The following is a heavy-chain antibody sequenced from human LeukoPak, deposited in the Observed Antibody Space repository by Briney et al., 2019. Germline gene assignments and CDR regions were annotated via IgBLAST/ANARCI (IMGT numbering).Heavy chain of an antibody. D-gene: IGHD2-15*01. CDR2: ISGSGGST. CDR1: GFTFSSYA. CDR3: AKDACSGGSCYYDY. Sequence: PGASLRLSCAASGFTFSSYAMSWVRQAPGKGLEWVSAISGSGGSTYYADSVKGRFTISRDNSKNTLYLQMNSLRAEDTAVYYCAKDACSGGSCYYDYWGQGTPVTVSS. V-gene: IGHV3-23*01. J-gene: IGHJ4*02.